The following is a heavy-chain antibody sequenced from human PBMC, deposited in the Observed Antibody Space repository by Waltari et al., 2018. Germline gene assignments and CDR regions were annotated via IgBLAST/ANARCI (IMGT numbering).Heavy chain of an antibody. CDR2: IYTSGST. CDR1: GGSISSYY. J-gene: IGHJ6*03. V-gene: IGHV4-4*07. CDR3: ARMGTSSSSGYYYYMDV. D-gene: IGHD2-2*01. Sequence: QVQLQESGPGLVKPSETLSLTCTVSGGSISSYYWSWIRQPAGKGLEWIGRIYTSGSTHYNPSLKSRVTMSVDTSKNQFSLKLSSVTAADTAVYYCARMGTSSSSGYYYYMDVWGKGTTVTISS.